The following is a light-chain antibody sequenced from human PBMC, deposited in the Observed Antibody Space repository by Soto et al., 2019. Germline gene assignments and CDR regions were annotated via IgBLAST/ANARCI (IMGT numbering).Light chain of an antibody. CDR1: EFLSSSY. CDR2: AAS. V-gene: IGKV3-20*01. J-gene: IGKJ2*01. Sequence: EIVLTQSPGTLSLSPGERATLSCRASEFLSSSYLVWYQQKPGQAPRLLIYAASRRATGIPDRFSGSGSATEYTLTINTLEPEDLAVYYCQQQGTFGQGTKLEIK. CDR3: QQQGT.